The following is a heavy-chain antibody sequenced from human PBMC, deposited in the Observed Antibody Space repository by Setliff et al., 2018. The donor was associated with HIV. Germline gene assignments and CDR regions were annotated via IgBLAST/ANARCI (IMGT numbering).Heavy chain of an antibody. CDR2: IYFIGST. V-gene: IGHV4-31*03. Sequence: PSETLSLTCTVSGGSISSGGYSWSWIRQHPGKGLEWIGYIYFIGSTYYNPSLKSRVTISVDTSKNQFSLKVNSVTAADTAVYYCARSTRLFDYWGQGTLVTVS. CDR3: ARSTRLFDY. J-gene: IGHJ4*02. CDR1: GGSISSGGYS.